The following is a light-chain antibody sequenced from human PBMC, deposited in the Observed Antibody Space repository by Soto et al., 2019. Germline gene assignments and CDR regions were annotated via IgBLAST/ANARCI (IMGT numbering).Light chain of an antibody. J-gene: IGLJ1*01. CDR3: DSYTSSRAYV. CDR2: EVS. CDR1: SSDVGGYNY. V-gene: IGLV2-14*01. Sequence: QSVLTQPASVSGSPGQSITISCIGTSSDVGGYNYVSWYQQQAGKAPKLIIHEVSNRPSGVSNRFSGSKSGNTASLTISGLQADDEADYSCDSYTSSRAYVFGIGTKVTVL.